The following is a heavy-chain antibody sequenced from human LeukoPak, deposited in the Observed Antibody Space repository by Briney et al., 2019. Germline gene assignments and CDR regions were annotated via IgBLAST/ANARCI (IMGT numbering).Heavy chain of an antibody. Sequence: NPGGSLRLSCAASGFTFINAWMTWVRQAPGKGLAWVGRIKSKTDGGTTDYAAPVKGRFTISRDDSKNTLYLQMNSLKTEDTAVYYCTTGILMVRGVIGDYWGQGTLVTVSS. CDR2: IKSKTDGGTT. V-gene: IGHV3-15*01. J-gene: IGHJ4*02. CDR1: GFTFINAW. D-gene: IGHD3-10*01. CDR3: TTGILMVRGVIGDY.